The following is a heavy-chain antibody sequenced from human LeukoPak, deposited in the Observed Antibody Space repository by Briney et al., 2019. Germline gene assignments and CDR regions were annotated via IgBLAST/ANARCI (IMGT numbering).Heavy chain of an antibody. CDR2: IHSDGSSP. Sequence: VGSLRLSCVASGFTLSMTWMHWVRQAPGKGLVWVSRIHSDGSSPTYAHSVKGRFTISRDNAKNTLYLQMNSLRAEDTAVYYCARAPYGGFADYWGQGTLVTVSS. J-gene: IGHJ4*02. CDR1: GFTLSMTW. V-gene: IGHV3-74*01. CDR3: ARAPYGGFADY. D-gene: IGHD5-12*01.